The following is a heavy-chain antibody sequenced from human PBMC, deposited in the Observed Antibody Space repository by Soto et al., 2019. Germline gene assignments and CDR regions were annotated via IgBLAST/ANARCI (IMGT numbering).Heavy chain of an antibody. CDR3: ARTRQNYDILTGYPDY. V-gene: IGHV1-8*01. D-gene: IGHD3-9*01. Sequence: QVQLVQSGAEVKKPGASVKVSCKASGYTFTSYDINWVRQATGQGLEWMGWMNPNSGNTGYAQKFQGRVTMTRNTSISTAYMELSSLRSDDTAVYYCARTRQNYDILTGYPDYWGQGTLVTVSS. CDR2: MNPNSGNT. J-gene: IGHJ4*02. CDR1: GYTFTSYD.